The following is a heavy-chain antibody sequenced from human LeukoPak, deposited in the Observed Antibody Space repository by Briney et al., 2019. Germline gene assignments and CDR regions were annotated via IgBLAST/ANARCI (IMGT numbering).Heavy chain of an antibody. V-gene: IGHV1-69*06. CDR2: IIPIFGTA. CDR1: GGTFSSYA. J-gene: IGHJ4*02. CDR3: ARRTYSSSSSIFDY. Sequence: SVKVSCKASGGTFSSYAISWVRQAPGQGLEWMGGIIPIFGTANYAQKFQGRVTITADKSTSTAYMELRSLRSDDTAVYYCARRTYSSSSSIFDYWGQGTLVTVSS. D-gene: IGHD6-6*01.